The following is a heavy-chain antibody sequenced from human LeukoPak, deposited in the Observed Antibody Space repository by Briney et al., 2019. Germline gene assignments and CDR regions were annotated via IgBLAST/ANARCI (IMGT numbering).Heavy chain of an antibody. CDR2: IVVGSGNT. D-gene: IGHD3-22*01. CDR3: AADSSGNDAFDI. Sequence: ASVKVSCKASGYTFTGYYMHWVRQARGQRLEWIGWIVVGSGNTNYAQKFQERVTITRDMSTRTAYMELSSLRSEDTAVYYCAADSSGNDAFDIWGPGTLVTVSS. V-gene: IGHV1-58*02. CDR1: GYTFTGYY. J-gene: IGHJ3*02.